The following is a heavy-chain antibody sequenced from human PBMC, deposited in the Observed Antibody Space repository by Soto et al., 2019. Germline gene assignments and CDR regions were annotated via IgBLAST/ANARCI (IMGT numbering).Heavy chain of an antibody. J-gene: IGHJ6*02. CDR3: ATDSTSYYYGMDV. CDR1: GGTFSGYY. D-gene: IGHD2-2*01. CDR2: IDHSGST. V-gene: IGHV4-34*08. Sequence: PSETLSLTCGVYGGTFSGYYWSWIRQPPGRGLEWIGEIDHSGSTNYNPSLKSRVTISVDKSKNQVPLRLSSVTAAGTAVYYCATDSTSYYYGMDVWGQGTTVTVSS.